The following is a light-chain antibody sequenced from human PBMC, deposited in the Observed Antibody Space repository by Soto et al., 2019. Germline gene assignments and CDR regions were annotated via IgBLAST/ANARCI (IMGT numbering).Light chain of an antibody. Sequence: DVVMTQSPDSLAVSLGERATINCKSSQSVLYSSNNENYLAWYQQKPGQPPKLLIYRASTRESGVPDRFSGSGSWTDFTLTISSLQAEDVAVYYCQQYYTALTFGQGTRLEIK. CDR2: RAS. V-gene: IGKV4-1*01. CDR3: QQYYTALT. J-gene: IGKJ5*01. CDR1: QSVLYSSNNENY.